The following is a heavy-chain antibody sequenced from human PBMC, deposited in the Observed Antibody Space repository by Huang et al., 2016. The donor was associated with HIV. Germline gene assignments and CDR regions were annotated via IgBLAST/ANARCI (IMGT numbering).Heavy chain of an antibody. J-gene: IGHJ6*03. V-gene: IGHV2-5*02. Sequence: QITLKESGPTVIKPTPTLTLTCSFSGFSLNHKGVGVGWIRQPPGKAREWLVLIYWDDDKRFTPSLKNRITITKDTTKNQVVYTMTNLDPMDTGTYYCAHIGRLGNYYMDVWGNGTTVTVSS. CDR1: GFSLNHKGVG. CDR2: IYWDDDK. CDR3: AHIGRLGNYYMDV. D-gene: IGHD7-27*01.